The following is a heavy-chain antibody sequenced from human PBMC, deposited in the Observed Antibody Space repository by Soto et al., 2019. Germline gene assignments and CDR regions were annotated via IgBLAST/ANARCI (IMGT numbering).Heavy chain of an antibody. Sequence: SETLSLTCAVYGGSFSGYYWTWIRQPPGTGLEWIGEINHSGSTNYNPSLKSRVTMSIDTSMNQISLKLNSVTAADTAVYFCVRTFPPAPRVVLSHNWFVPWGPGTLVTVSS. CDR1: GGSFSGYY. D-gene: IGHD2-2*01. V-gene: IGHV4-34*01. CDR3: VRTFPPAPRVVLSHNWFVP. J-gene: IGHJ5*02. CDR2: INHSGST.